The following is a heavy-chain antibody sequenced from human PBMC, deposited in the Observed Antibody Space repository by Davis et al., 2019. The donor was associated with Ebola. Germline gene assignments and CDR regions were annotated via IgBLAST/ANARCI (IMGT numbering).Heavy chain of an antibody. CDR2: MNPNSGNT. D-gene: IGHD3-3*01. CDR3: ARDRDGVASYYFDY. Sequence: ASVKVSCKASGYTFTGYYMHWVRQAPGQGLEWMGWMNPNSGNTGYAQKFQGRVTITADESTSTAYMELSSLRSEDTAVYYCARDRDGVASYYFDYWGQGTLVTVSS. V-gene: IGHV1-8*03. J-gene: IGHJ4*02. CDR1: GYTFTGYY.